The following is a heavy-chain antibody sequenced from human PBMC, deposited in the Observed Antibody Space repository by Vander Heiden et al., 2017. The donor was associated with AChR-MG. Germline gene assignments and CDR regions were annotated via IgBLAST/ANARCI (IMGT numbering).Heavy chain of an antibody. J-gene: IGHJ1*01. Sequence: QVQLVESGGGVVQPGRSLRLSCAASGFTFSSYGMHWVRQAPGKGLEWVAVIWYDGSKKDDADSVKGRFTISRDNSKNTLYLQMNSLRAEDTAVYYCARDWHSSFPWGQGTLVTVSS. V-gene: IGHV3-33*01. CDR1: GFTFSSYG. CDR2: IWYDGSKK. CDR3: ARDWHSSFP. D-gene: IGHD6-19*01.